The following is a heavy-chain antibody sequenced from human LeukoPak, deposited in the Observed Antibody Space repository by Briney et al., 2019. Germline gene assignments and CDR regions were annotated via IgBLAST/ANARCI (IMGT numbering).Heavy chain of an antibody. CDR1: GFTFSSYG. D-gene: IGHD2-15*01. Sequence: GGSLRLSCAASGFTFSSYGMSWVRQAPGRGLEWVSYASAATGTIYYADSVKGRFTISRDTAGNSLYLQMHSLRAEDTAVYYCARGRIYFDYWGQGTLVTVSS. V-gene: IGHV3-48*01. J-gene: IGHJ4*02. CDR3: ARGRIYFDY. CDR2: ASAATGTI.